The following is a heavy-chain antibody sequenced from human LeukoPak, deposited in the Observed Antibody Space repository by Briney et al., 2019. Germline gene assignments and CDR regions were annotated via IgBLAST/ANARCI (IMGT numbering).Heavy chain of an antibody. CDR3: AIVGDISYCTSTSCNDAFDI. D-gene: IGHD2-2*01. Sequence: GGSLRLSCAASGFTFSSYGMHWVRQAPGKGLEWVAFIRYDGSNKYYADSVNGVFTISSENSNNTLYLLMNSLRADNTAEYYCAIVGDISYCTSTSCNDAFDIWSERSMVT. CDR2: IRYDGSNK. J-gene: IGHJ3*02. CDR1: GFTFSSYG. V-gene: IGHV3-30*02.